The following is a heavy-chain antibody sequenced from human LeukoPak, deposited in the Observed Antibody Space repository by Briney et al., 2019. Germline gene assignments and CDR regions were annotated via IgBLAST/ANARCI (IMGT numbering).Heavy chain of an antibody. CDR3: ARAMRSNYYYDSSGNDAFDI. Sequence: PGGSLRLSCAASGFTFSSYSMNWVRQAPGKGLEWVSSISSSSSYIYYADSVKGRFTISRDNAKNSLYLQMNSLRAEDTAVYYCARAMRSNYYYDSSGNDAFDIWGQGTMVTVSS. V-gene: IGHV3-21*01. CDR2: ISSSSSYI. D-gene: IGHD3-22*01. CDR1: GFTFSSYS. J-gene: IGHJ3*02.